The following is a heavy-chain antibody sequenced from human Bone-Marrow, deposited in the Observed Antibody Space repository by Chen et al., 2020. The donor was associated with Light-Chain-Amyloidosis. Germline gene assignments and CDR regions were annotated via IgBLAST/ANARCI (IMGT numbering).Heavy chain of an antibody. J-gene: IGHJ4*02. D-gene: IGHD1-26*01. V-gene: IGHV3-73*02. CDR3: SGRSDTSND. CDR1: GFRFSDSA. CDR2: IRNTSHTYRT. Sequence: EVQLVESGGGLVQPGGSLKLSCAATGFRFSDSAFHGVRQSSGKGLGSVGPIRNTSHTYRTAYAASLKGRFTISRDDSSNTPYLQMNSLTTEDTAIYYCSGRSDTSNDWGQGTLVTVSS.